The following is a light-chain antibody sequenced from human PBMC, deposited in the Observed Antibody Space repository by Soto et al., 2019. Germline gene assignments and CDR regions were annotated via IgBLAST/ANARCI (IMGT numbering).Light chain of an antibody. V-gene: IGLV2-14*01. J-gene: IGLJ1*01. CDR2: EVT. CDR1: SSDIGDYDY. CDR3: SSYTGSNTYI. Sequence: QSVLTQPASVSGSPGQSITISCTGTSSDIGDYDYVSWYQHHPGQAPKLMIYEVTNRPSGVSNRFSGSKSGNTASLTISGLQAEDEGDYYCSSYTGSNTYIFGTGTKLTVL.